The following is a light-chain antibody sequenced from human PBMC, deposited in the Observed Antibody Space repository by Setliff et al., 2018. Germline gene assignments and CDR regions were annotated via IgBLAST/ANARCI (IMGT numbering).Light chain of an antibody. CDR2: EVT. CDR3: CSYAGSNNYV. CDR1: SRDIGAYNS. J-gene: IGLJ1*01. V-gene: IGLV2-8*01. Sequence: QSVLAQPPSASGSPGQSLTISCTGTSRDIGAYNSVSWYQQHPGKAPKLLIYEVTKRPSGVPDRFSGSKSGNTASLTVSGLQADDEADYFCCSYAGSNNYVFGTGTKVTVL.